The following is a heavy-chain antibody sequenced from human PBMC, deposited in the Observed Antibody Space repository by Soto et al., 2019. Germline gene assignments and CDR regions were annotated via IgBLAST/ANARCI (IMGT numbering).Heavy chain of an antibody. J-gene: IGHJ5*02. V-gene: IGHV2-5*01. CDR2: IYWNDDK. CDR3: AHRYEHSASAGTEKDCFDP. CDR1: GFSLSTSGVG. Sequence: VSGPTLVNPTQTLTLTCTFSGFSLSTSGVGVGWIRQPPGKALEWLALIYWNDDKRYSTSLKSRLTITKDTSKNQVVLTMTNMDPVHTATYSCAHRYEHSASAGTEKDCFDPWGQGTLVTVSS. D-gene: IGHD6-13*01.